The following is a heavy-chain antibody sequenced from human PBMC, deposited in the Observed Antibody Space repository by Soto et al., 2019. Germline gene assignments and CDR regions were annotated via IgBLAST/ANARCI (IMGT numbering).Heavy chain of an antibody. CDR2: IIPIFGTA. Sequence: SVKVSCKASGGTFSSYAISWVRQAPEQGLEWMGGIIPIFGTANYAQKFQGRVTITADESTSTAYMELSSLRSEDTAVYYCAQSHGYYYYYYGMDVWGQGTTVTVSS. J-gene: IGHJ6*02. CDR3: AQSHGYYYYYYGMDV. V-gene: IGHV1-69*13. D-gene: IGHD5-18*01. CDR1: GGTFSSYA.